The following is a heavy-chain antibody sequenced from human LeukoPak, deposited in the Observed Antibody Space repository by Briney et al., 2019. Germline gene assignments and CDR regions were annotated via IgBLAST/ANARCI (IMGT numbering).Heavy chain of an antibody. CDR1: GFTFSTYC. D-gene: IGHD3-22*01. J-gene: IGHJ5*02. CDR2: IRQDGNEK. Sequence: GGSLRLSCVASGFTFSTYCMSWVRQAPGKGLEWVANIRQDGNEKYYVDSVKGRLTVSRDNAKNSLYLQMNSLRAEDTAVYYCARFRYDSSGYYLPRFDPWGPGTLVTVSS. V-gene: IGHV3-7*05. CDR3: ARFRYDSSGYYLPRFDP.